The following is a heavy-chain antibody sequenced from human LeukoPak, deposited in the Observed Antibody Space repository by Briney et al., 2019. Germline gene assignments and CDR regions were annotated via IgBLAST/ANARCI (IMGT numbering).Heavy chain of an antibody. V-gene: IGHV3-23*01. D-gene: IGHD3-3*01. J-gene: IGHJ6*03. CDR2: ISGSGGST. CDR1: GFTFSSYA. Sequence: GGSLRLSCAASGFTFSSYAMSWVRQAPGKGLEWVSAISGSGGSTYYADSVKGRFTISRDNSKNTLYLQMNSLRAEDTAVYYCAKEGVRFLDRDYYYYMDVWGKGTTVTVSS. CDR3: AKEGVRFLDRDYYYYMDV.